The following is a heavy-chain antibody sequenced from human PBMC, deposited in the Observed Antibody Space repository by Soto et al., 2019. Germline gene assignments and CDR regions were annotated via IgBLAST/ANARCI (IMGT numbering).Heavy chain of an antibody. V-gene: IGHV4-31*03. CDR2: IYYSGST. D-gene: IGHD3-10*01. Sequence: QVQLQESGPGLVKSSQTLSLTCTVSGGSISSDGNYWSWIRQHPGKGLEWIGYIYYSGSTYYNPSLKSRVTISVDTSKNQFSLKLNSVTAADTAVYYCARGRMVRGVICYYGMDVWGQGTTLTVSS. CDR1: GGSISSDGNY. CDR3: ARGRMVRGVICYYGMDV. J-gene: IGHJ6*02.